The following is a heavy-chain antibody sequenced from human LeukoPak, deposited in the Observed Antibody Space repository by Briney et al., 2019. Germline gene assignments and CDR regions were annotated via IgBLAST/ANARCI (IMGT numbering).Heavy chain of an antibody. Sequence: GGSLRLSCAASGLTFSTYTMNWVRQAPGKGLEWVSCIASSGRTMYYADPVKGRFTISRDNAKNSLFLQMNSLRDEDTAVYYCARGWATVTDWGQGTLVTVST. D-gene: IGHD4-17*01. J-gene: IGHJ4*02. CDR3: ARGWATVTD. CDR2: IASSGRTM. V-gene: IGHV3-48*02. CDR1: GLTFSTYT.